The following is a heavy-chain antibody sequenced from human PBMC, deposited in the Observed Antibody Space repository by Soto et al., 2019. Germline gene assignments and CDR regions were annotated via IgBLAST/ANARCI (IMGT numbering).Heavy chain of an antibody. CDR2: INHSGGT. D-gene: IGHD3-22*01. Sequence: TSETLSLTCAVYGGSFSAYYWSWIRQPPGKGLEWIGEINHSGGTSYNPSLKSRVTISVDTSKSQFSLKLTSVTAAGRAVYFCARGMVDTVDSSGFYEYWGRGTPGTVSS. V-gene: IGHV4-34*01. J-gene: IGHJ4*02. CDR3: ARGMVDTVDSSGFYEY. CDR1: GGSFSAYY.